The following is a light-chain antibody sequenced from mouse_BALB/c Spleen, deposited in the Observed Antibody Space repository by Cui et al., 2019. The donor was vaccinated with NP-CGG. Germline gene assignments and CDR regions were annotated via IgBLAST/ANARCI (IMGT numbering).Light chain of an antibody. J-gene: IGLJ1*01. Sequence: QAVVTQESALTTSPGETVTLTCRSSTGAVTTSNYANWVQEKPDHLFTGLIGGSHNRAPGVPGKFPSSLIGDKAALTITGAQTEDEAIYFCALWYSNHWVFGGGTKLTVL. V-gene: IGLV1*01. CDR3: ALWYSNHWV. CDR1: TGAVTTSNY. CDR2: GSH.